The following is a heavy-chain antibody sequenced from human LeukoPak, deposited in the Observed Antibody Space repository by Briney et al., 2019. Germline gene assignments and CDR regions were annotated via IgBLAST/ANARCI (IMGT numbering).Heavy chain of an antibody. V-gene: IGHV4-34*01. D-gene: IGHD6-13*01. J-gene: IGHJ5*02. CDR1: GGSFSGYY. Sequence: PSETLSLTCAVYGGSFSGYYWSWIRQPPGKGLEWIGEINHSGSTNYNPSLKSRVTISVDTSKNQFSLKLSSVTAADTAVYYCAREQLWGAAAGTLGFDPWGQGTLVTVSS. CDR2: INHSGST. CDR3: AREQLWGAAAGTLGFDP.